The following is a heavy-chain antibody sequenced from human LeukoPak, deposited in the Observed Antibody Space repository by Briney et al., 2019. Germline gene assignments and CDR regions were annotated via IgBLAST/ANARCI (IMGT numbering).Heavy chain of an antibody. CDR3: ARGPTTYYYYYMDV. Sequence: GGSLRLSCAASGFTFSSYGMSWVRQAPGKGLEWVSAISGSGGSTYYADSVKGRFTISRDNSKNTLYLQMNSLRAEDTAVYYCARGPTTYYYYYMDVWGKGTTVTVSS. V-gene: IGHV3-23*01. CDR2: ISGSGGST. CDR1: GFTFSSYG. J-gene: IGHJ6*03. D-gene: IGHD4-17*01.